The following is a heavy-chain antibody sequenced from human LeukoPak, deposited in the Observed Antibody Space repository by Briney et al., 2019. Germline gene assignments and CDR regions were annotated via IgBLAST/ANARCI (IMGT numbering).Heavy chain of an antibody. V-gene: IGHV1-2*02. J-gene: IGHJ3*01. CDR3: ASKGDGSCDSSLCQGALDF. D-gene: IGHD2-21*01. CDR1: GYTFTAYY. Sequence: ASVKVSCKPSGYTFTAYYVHLVRQAPGQGLEWMGWINPNSGDTKYAQNFQDRVTMTWDTSVSTAYMELSSLTSDDTAVYYCASKGDGSCDSSLCQGALDFWGQGSMVTVSS. CDR2: INPNSGDT.